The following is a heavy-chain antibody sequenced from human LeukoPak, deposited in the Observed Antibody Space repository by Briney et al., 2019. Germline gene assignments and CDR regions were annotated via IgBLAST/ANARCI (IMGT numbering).Heavy chain of an antibody. CDR3: AISNGPNWFDP. Sequence: SETLSLTCTVSGGSISSYYWSWIRQPPGKGLEWIGYIYYSGSTNYNPSLKSRVTILVDTSKNQFSLKLSSVTAADTAVYYCAISNGPNWFDPWGQGTLVTVSS. J-gene: IGHJ5*02. CDR1: GGSISSYY. CDR2: IYYSGST. V-gene: IGHV4-59*01.